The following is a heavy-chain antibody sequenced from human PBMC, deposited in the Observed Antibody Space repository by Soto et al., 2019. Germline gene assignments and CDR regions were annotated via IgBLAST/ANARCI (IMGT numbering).Heavy chain of an antibody. CDR1: GFTFNIYG. CDR2: ISYDGSNQ. Sequence: LRLSCAASGFTFNIYGMHWVRQAPDKGLEWVALISYDGSNQYYADSVKGRFTISRDNSKNTLFLQMNSLRADDTAVYYCAKDQASGQGSFDSWGQGTLVT. CDR3: AKDQASGQGSFDS. V-gene: IGHV3-30*18. J-gene: IGHJ5*01.